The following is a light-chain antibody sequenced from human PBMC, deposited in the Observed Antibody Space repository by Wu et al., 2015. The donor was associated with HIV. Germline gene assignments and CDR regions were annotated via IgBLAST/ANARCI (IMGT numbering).Light chain of an antibody. CDR2: GVS. CDR1: QNLNSDS. Sequence: EIVLTQSPGTLSFSPGQRATLSCTASQNLNSDSLAWYQHRAGQAPRLLIYGVSSRATGVPDRFSGSGSGTDFTLSISRLEREDFAMYYCQQYEKSPITFGQGTRL. J-gene: IGKJ5*01. V-gene: IGKV3-20*01. CDR3: QQYEKSPIT.